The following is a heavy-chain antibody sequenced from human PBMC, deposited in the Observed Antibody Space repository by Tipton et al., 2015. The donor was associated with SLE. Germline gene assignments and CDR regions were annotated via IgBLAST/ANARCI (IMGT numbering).Heavy chain of an antibody. J-gene: IGHJ5*02. D-gene: IGHD2-2*01. CDR2: INHSGST. CDR3: ARIPFDP. Sequence: TLSLTCAVYGGSFSGDHWSWIRQPPGKGLEWIGEINHSGSTNYNPSLKSRVTISVDTSKNQFSLKLHSVTAADTAVYYCARIPFDPWGQGTQVTVSS. CDR1: GGSFSGDH. V-gene: IGHV4-34*01.